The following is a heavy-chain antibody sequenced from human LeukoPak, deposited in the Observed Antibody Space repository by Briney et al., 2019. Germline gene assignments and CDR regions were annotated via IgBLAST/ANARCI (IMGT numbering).Heavy chain of an antibody. V-gene: IGHV4-4*02. CDR1: GGSMSSSNW. Sequence: PSETLSLTCAVSGGSMSSSNWWSWVRQPPGKGLEWIEEIYHSGSTNYNPSLKSRVTISVDKSKNQFSLKLSSVTAADTAVYYCARDTGSGWGYFDYWGQGTLVTVSS. CDR3: ARDTGSGWGYFDY. CDR2: IYHSGST. J-gene: IGHJ4*02. D-gene: IGHD3-16*01.